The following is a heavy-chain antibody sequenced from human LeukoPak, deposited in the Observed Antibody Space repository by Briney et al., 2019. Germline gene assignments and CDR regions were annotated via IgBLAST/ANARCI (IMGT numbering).Heavy chain of an antibody. CDR1: GGSFSGYY. CDR2: INHSGST. D-gene: IGHD2-2*01. J-gene: IGHJ6*02. Sequence: SETLSLTCDVYGGSFSGYYWSWIRQPPGKGLEWIGEINHSGSTNYNPSLKSRVTISVDTSKNQFSLKLSSVTAADTAVYYCAREGEYQLLSDYYYYGMDVWGQGTTVTVSS. CDR3: AREGEYQLLSDYYYYGMDV. V-gene: IGHV4-34*01.